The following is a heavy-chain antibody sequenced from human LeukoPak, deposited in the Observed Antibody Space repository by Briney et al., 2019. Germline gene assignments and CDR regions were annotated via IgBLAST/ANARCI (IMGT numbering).Heavy chain of an antibody. D-gene: IGHD3-10*01. CDR2: MSGSGGST. V-gene: IGHV3-23*01. Sequence: GGSLRLSCAAPGFTFSSYAMTWVRQAPGKGLEWVSAMSGSGGSTYYADSVKGRFTISRDNSKNTMSLQMNSLRADDTAVYFCARVQRQLWFGEFDCWGQGTLVTVSS. CDR3: ARVQRQLWFGEFDC. CDR1: GFTFSSYA. J-gene: IGHJ4*02.